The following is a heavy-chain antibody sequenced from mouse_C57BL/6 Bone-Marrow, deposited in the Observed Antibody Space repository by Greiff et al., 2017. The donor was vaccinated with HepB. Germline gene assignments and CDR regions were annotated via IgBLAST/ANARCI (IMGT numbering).Heavy chain of an antibody. J-gene: IGHJ4*01. V-gene: IGHV1-81*01. CDR1: GYTFTSYG. CDR2: IYPRSGNT. CDR3: ARGEDYGSLVDY. Sequence: QVQLKQSGAELARPGASVKLSCKASGYTFTSYGISWVKQRTGQGLEWIGEIYPRSGNTYYNEKFKGKATLTADKSSSTAYMELRSLTSEDSAVYFCARGEDYGSLVDYWGQGTSVTVSS. D-gene: IGHD1-1*01.